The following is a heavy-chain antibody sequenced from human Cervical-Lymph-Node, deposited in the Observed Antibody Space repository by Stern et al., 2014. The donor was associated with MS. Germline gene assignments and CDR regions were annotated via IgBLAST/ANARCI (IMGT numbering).Heavy chain of an antibody. CDR2: IHDSGST. Sequence: VQLVQSGPGLVKPSQTLSLTCTVSGGSISSSGYYWSWIRQPADKGLEWIGRIHDSGSTYYNPSLQSRVTISMDQAQNQFPLKLPSVTAADTAVYYCATTRWDLFTWNWFDPWGQGTLVTVSS. J-gene: IGHJ5*02. V-gene: IGHV4-61*02. CDR1: GGSISSSGYY. D-gene: IGHD1-26*01. CDR3: ATTRWDLFTWNWFDP.